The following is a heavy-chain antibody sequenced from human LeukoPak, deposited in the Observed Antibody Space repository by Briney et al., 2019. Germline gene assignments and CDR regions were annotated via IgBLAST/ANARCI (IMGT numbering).Heavy chain of an antibody. CDR3: ARHLTPRRYCSGGSCYRGVIDY. V-gene: IGHV4-34*01. D-gene: IGHD2-15*01. Sequence: SETLSLTCAVYGGSFSGYYWSWIRQPPGKGLEWIGEINHSGSSNYNPSLKSRVTISVDTSKNQFSLKLSSVTAADTAVYYCARHLTPRRYCSGGSCYRGVIDYWGQGTLVTVSS. CDR2: INHSGSS. CDR1: GGSFSGYY. J-gene: IGHJ4*02.